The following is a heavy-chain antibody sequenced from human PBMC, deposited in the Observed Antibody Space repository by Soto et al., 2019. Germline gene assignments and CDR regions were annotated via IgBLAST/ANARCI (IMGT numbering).Heavy chain of an antibody. J-gene: IGHJ4*02. CDR2: INAANDNT. CDR1: GYTFTHYS. CDR3: ARNVAGVDY. D-gene: IGHD6-19*01. Sequence: QVQLVQSGAEVKKPGASVKVSCKASGYTFTHYSMHWVRQAPGQRLEWMGWINAANDNTKYSQKFQGRVTITSDTSASTAYMELSTLISEDTAVYYCARNVAGVDYWGQGTLVTVS. V-gene: IGHV1-3*01.